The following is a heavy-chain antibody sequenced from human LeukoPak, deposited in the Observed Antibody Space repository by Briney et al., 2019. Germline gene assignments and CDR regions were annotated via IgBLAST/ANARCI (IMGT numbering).Heavy chain of an antibody. D-gene: IGHD3-22*01. CDR2: INTNTGNP. V-gene: IGHV7-4-1*02. J-gene: IGHJ5*02. CDR3: ARGGISYYDSSGYLKGDWFDP. Sequence: GASVKVSCKASGYTFTGYYMHWVRQAPGQGLEWMGWINTNTGNPTYAQGFTGRFVFSLDTSVSTAYLQISSLKAEDTAVYYCARGGISYYDSSGYLKGDWFDPWGQGTLVAVSS. CDR1: GYTFTGYY.